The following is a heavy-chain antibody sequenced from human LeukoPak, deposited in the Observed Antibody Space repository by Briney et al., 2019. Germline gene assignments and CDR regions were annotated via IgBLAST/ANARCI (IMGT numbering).Heavy chain of an antibody. CDR2: TYYRSKWYN. V-gene: IGHV6-1*01. CDR1: GVSLSNNSAA. D-gene: IGHD5-12*01. CDR3: ARGSGYDLDY. J-gene: IGHJ4*02. Sequence: SQTLSLTCALSGVSLSNNSAAWHWLRPSPSRGLEWLGRTYYRSKWYNDYAVSVKSRITNIPDTSKNQFSLQVHSVAPEDTAVYYCARGSGYDLDYWGQGTLVTVSS.